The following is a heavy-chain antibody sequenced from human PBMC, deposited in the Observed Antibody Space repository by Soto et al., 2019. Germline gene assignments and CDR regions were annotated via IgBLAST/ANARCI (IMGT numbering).Heavy chain of an antibody. D-gene: IGHD2-2*01. Sequence: GGSLRLSCAASGFTFDDYAMHWVRQAPGKGLEWVSGISWNSGSIGYADSVKGRFTISRDNAKNSLYLQMNSLRAEDTALYYCAKDATVVPAAISYFQHWGQGTLVTVSS. CDR2: ISWNSGSI. CDR3: AKDATVVPAAISYFQH. CDR1: GFTFDDYA. J-gene: IGHJ1*01. V-gene: IGHV3-9*01.